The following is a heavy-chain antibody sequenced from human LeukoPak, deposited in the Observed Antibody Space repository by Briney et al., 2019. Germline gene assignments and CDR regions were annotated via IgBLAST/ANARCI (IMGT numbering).Heavy chain of an antibody. CDR1: GFTFSSYS. J-gene: IGHJ4*02. Sequence: GGSLRLSCAASGFTFSSYSMNWVRQAPGKGLEWVSYISSSSSTIYYADSVKGRFTISRDNAKNSLYLQMNSLRAEDTAVYYCARFGSSSWLPFDYWGQGTLVTVSS. D-gene: IGHD6-13*01. CDR3: ARFGSSSWLPFDY. V-gene: IGHV3-48*01. CDR2: ISSSSSTI.